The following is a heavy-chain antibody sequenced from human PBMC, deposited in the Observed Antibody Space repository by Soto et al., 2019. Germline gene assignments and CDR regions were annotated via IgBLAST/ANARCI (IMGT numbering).Heavy chain of an antibody. CDR3: ARVRPTADYYDSSGPATNNWFDP. CDR2: ISAYNGNT. CDR1: GHTFTSYG. V-gene: IGHV1-18*04. J-gene: IGHJ5*02. Sequence: ASVKVSCKASGHTFTSYGISWVRQAPGQGLEWMGWISAYNGNTNYAQKLQGRVTMTTDTSTSTAYMELRSLRSDDTAVYYCARVRPTADYYDSSGPATNNWFDPWGQGTLVTAPQ. D-gene: IGHD3-22*01.